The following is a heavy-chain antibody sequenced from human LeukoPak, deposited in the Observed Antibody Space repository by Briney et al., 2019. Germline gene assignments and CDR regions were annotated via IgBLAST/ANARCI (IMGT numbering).Heavy chain of an antibody. CDR1: GGSISSSTYY. Sequence: SETLSLTCTVSGGSISSSTYYWGWIRQPPGKGLELIGSKYYSGNSYYNPSLKSRVSISVDTSKNQFSLKLSSVTAADTAVYYCARHGGSYTFDYWGQGTLVTVSS. J-gene: IGHJ4*02. CDR3: ARHGGSYTFDY. V-gene: IGHV4-39*01. CDR2: KYYSGNS. D-gene: IGHD1-26*01.